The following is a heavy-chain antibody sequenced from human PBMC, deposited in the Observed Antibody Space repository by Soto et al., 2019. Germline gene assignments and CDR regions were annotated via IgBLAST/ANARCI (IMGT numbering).Heavy chain of an antibody. J-gene: IGHJ4*02. CDR1: GGSISGYY. CDR3: ARCYAGGGQLSYFSD. Sequence: SETLSLTCAVSGGSISGYYWSWIRQPPGKGLEWIGYIYYSGSTKYNSSLKSRVTISVDTSKNQFSLRLNSVTTADTAVYYCARCYAGGGQLSYFSDRGQGTLVTVSS. D-gene: IGHD2-2*01. V-gene: IGHV4-59*01. CDR2: IYYSGST.